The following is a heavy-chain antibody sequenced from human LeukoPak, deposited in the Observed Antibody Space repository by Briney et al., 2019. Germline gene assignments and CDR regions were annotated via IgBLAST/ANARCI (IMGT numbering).Heavy chain of an antibody. CDR1: GYSFTSSW. V-gene: IGHV5-51*01. D-gene: IGHD1-26*01. Sequence: EESLKISCKGSGYSFTSSWIGWVRQMPGKGLEWMGIIYPGDSDTRYSPSFQGQVTISADKSISTAHLQWSSLKASDTAMYYCARFSVGGTYYPNYWGQGTLVTVSS. CDR2: IYPGDSDT. J-gene: IGHJ4*02. CDR3: ARFSVGGTYYPNY.